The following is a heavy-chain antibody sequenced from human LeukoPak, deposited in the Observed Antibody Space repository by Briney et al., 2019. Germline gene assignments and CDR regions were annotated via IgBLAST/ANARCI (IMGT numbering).Heavy chain of an antibody. CDR2: IYYSGST. CDR1: GGSISSGDKY. J-gene: IGHJ4*02. V-gene: IGHV4-30-4*01. CDR3: ARVTRWAGLDF. D-gene: IGHD2-21*02. Sequence: PSQTLSLTCNVSGGSISSGDKYWSWIRQPPGKGLEWIGYIYYSGSTYYNPPLKSRLTISVDTSENQFSLHLTSVTAADTAVYFCARVTRWAGLDFWGQGTLVTVSS.